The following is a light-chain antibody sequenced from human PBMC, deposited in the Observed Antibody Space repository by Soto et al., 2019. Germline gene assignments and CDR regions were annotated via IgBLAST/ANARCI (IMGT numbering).Light chain of an antibody. J-gene: IGLJ2*01. CDR1: SSNIGAGYD. CDR3: QSYDSSLSGYVV. Sequence: QSALTQPPSVSGAPGQRVTISCTGSSSNIGAGYDVHWYQQLPGTAPKLLIYGNSNRPSGVPDRFSGSKSGTSASLAITGLQAEEEADYYCQSYDSSLSGYVVFGAGTKLTVL. CDR2: GNS. V-gene: IGLV1-40*01.